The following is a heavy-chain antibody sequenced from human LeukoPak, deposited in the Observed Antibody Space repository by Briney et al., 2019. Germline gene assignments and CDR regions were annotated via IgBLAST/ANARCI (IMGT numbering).Heavy chain of an antibody. V-gene: IGHV4-34*01. Sequence: SETLSLTCAVYGGSFSGYYWSWIRQPPGKGLEWIGEINHSGSTNYNPSLKSRVTISVDTSKNQFSLKLSSVTAADTAVYYCARAPILEWLSTFDYWGQGTLVTVSS. CDR2: INHSGST. D-gene: IGHD3-3*01. CDR3: ARAPILEWLSTFDY. J-gene: IGHJ4*02. CDR1: GGSFSGYY.